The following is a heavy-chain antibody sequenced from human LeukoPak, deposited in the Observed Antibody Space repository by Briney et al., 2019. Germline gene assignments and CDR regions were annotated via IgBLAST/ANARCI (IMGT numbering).Heavy chain of an antibody. D-gene: IGHD6-13*01. V-gene: IGHV5-10-1*01. Sequence: GESLQISCKGSGYSLTSYWISWVRQMPGKGLEWMGRIDPSDSYTNYSPSFQGHVTISADKSISTAYLQWSSLKASDTAMYYCARGGIAADDYFDYWGQGTLVTVSS. CDR2: IDPSDSYT. J-gene: IGHJ4*02. CDR3: ARGGIAADDYFDY. CDR1: GYSLTSYW.